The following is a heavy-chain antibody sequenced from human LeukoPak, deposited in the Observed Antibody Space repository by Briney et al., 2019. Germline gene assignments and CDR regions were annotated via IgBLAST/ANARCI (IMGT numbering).Heavy chain of an antibody. CDR3: ATYRQVLLPFES. J-gene: IGHJ4*02. D-gene: IGHD5-18*01. Sequence: GGSLRLSCAASGFTFSTFAMLWVRQPPGKGLEWVSSIFPSGGEIHYADSVRGRFTISRDNSKSILSLQMNSLRAEDTAIYDCATYRQVLLPFESWGQGTLVTVSS. V-gene: IGHV3-23*01. CDR2: IFPSGGEI. CDR1: GFTFSTFA.